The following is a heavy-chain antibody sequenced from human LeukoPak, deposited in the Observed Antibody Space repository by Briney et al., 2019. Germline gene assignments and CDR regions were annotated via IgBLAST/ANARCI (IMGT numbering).Heavy chain of an antibody. CDR3: ARDEPYYYGSGPWFDP. D-gene: IGHD3-10*01. Sequence: SVKVSCKASGGTFSSYAISWVRQAPGQGLEWMGMIIPILGIANYAQKFQGRVTITADKSTSTAYMELSSLRSEDTAVYYCARDEPYYYGSGPWFDPWGQGTLVTVSS. CDR1: GGTFSSYA. V-gene: IGHV1-69*04. J-gene: IGHJ5*02. CDR2: IIPILGIA.